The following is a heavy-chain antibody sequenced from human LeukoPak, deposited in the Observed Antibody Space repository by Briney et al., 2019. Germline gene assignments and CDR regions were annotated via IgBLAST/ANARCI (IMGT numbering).Heavy chain of an antibody. CDR1: GGTFSSYA. D-gene: IGHD6-13*01. CDR2: IIPIFSTA. V-gene: IGHV1-69*05. J-gene: IGHJ3*02. CDR3: AREDIRYSSTLWSGGFAFDI. Sequence: SVKVSCKASGGTFSSYAISWVRQAPGQGLEWMGRIIPIFSTANYAQKFQGRVTITTDESTSTAYMELSSLRSEDTAVYYCAREDIRYSSTLWSGGFAFDIWGQGTMVTVSS.